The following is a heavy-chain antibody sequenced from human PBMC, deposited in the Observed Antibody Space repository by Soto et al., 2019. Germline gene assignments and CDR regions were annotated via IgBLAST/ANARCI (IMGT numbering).Heavy chain of an antibody. CDR2: ISGSGGST. J-gene: IGHJ5*02. Sequence: GGSLRLSCAASGFTFSSYAMSWVRQAPGKGLEWVSAISGSGGSTYYADSVKGRFTISRDNSKNTLYLQMNSLRAEDTAVYYCAKGVYYDFWSGYNNWFDPWGQGTLVTVSS. CDR3: AKGVYYDFWSGYNNWFDP. V-gene: IGHV3-23*01. D-gene: IGHD3-3*01. CDR1: GFTFSSYA.